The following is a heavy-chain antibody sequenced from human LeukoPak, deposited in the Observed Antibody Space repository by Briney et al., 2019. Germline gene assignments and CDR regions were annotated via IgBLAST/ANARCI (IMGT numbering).Heavy chain of an antibody. CDR3: ARGRGAANDAFDI. Sequence: PGGSLRLSCAASGFPVSSDYMSWVRQAPGKGLEWVSVIYSSSITSYADSVKGRFTISRHNSKNTLYLQMNSLRADDTAVYYCARGRGAANDAFDIWGQGTMVTVSS. CDR2: IYSSSIT. J-gene: IGHJ3*02. D-gene: IGHD3-10*01. V-gene: IGHV3-53*04. CDR1: GFPVSSDY.